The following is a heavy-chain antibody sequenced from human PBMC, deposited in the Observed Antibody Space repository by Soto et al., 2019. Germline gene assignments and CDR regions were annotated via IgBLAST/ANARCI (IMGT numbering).Heavy chain of an antibody. D-gene: IGHD4-17*01. Sequence: GSLRLSCAASGFTFSDYYMSWIRQAPGRGLEWVSYISSSSSYTNYADSVKGRFTISRDNAKNSLYLQMNSLRAEDTAVYYCASVPHFGDYAWFDPWGQGTLVTVSS. CDR3: ASVPHFGDYAWFDP. CDR1: GFTFSDYY. V-gene: IGHV3-11*06. CDR2: ISSSSSYT. J-gene: IGHJ5*02.